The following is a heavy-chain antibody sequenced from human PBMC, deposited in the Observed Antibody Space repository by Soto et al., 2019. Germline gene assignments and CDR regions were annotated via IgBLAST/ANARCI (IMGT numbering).Heavy chain of an antibody. CDR2: IYHSGST. J-gene: IGHJ5*02. D-gene: IGHD2-21*01. Sequence: SETLSLTCAVSGGSISSSNSWSWVRQPPGKGLEWIGEIYHSGSTNYNPSLKSRVTISVDKSKNQFSLKLSSVTAADTAVYYCATLPPRIVVSLLPIPTWGQGILVTVSS. CDR3: ATLPPRIVVSLLPIPT. V-gene: IGHV4-4*02. CDR1: GGSISSSNS.